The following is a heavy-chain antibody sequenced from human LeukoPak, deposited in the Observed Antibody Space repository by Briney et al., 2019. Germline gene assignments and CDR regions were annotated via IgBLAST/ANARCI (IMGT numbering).Heavy chain of an antibody. CDR3: ARVTQTDYDFDY. D-gene: IGHD4-17*01. CDR1: GYTFTSYG. CDR2: ISAYNGNT. J-gene: IGHJ4*01. V-gene: IGHV1-18*01. Sequence: GASVKVSCKASGYTFTSYGISWVRQAPGQGLEWMGWISAYNGNTDYAQKLQGRVTMTTDTPTSTAYMELRSLRSDDTAVYYCARVTQTDYDFDYWGQGTLVTVSS.